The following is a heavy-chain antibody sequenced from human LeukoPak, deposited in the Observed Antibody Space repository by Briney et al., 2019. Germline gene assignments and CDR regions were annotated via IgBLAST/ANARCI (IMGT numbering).Heavy chain of an antibody. CDR1: GYTFTSYD. Sequence: ASVKVSCKXSGYTFTSYDINWVRQATGQGLEWMGWMNPNSGNTGYSQKFQGRVTMTRNTSISTAYMELSSLRSEDTAVYYCARGDALSYWYFDLWGRGTLVTVSS. V-gene: IGHV1-8*01. CDR3: ARGDALSYWYFDL. J-gene: IGHJ2*01. CDR2: MNPNSGNT.